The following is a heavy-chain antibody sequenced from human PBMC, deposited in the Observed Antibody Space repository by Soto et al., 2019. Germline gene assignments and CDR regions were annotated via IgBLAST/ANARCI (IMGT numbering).Heavy chain of an antibody. D-gene: IGHD5-12*01. CDR3: ARGGGYNFGSPKFEY. CDR2: IWNDGINK. Sequence: QVELAESGGGAVQPGRSLRLSCAASGFIFDSHGMHWVRQAPGKGLEWVAVIWNDGINKYYADSVKGRFNISRDNSNNTVFLHMSSLRPEDTALYYCARGGGYNFGSPKFEYWGQGAQVTVSS. CDR1: GFIFDSHG. J-gene: IGHJ1*01. V-gene: IGHV3-33*01.